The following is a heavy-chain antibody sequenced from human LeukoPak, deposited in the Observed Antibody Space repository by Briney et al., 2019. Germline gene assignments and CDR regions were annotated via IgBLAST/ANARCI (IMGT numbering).Heavy chain of an antibody. CDR1: SGSISSGGYS. CDR3: AGYYYGSGSFGTVDAFDI. J-gene: IGHJ3*02. D-gene: IGHD3-10*01. V-gene: IGHV4-30-2*01. CDR2: IYHSGST. Sequence: SETLSLTCAVSSGSISSGGYSWSWVRQPPGRGLEWIVYIYHSGSTYYNPSLKSRVTISVDRSKNQFSLKLSSVTAADTAVYYCAGYYYGSGSFGTVDAFDIWGQGTMVTVSS.